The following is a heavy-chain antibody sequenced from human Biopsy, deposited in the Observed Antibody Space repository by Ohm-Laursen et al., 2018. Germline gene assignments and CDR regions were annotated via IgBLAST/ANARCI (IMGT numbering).Heavy chain of an antibody. Sequence: SVKVSCKASGGTFSSSVITWVRQAPGQGLEWMGGIIPIPNVATYAQKFQGRITITADESTSTAYMELSSLTSDDTAVYFCARGEGSSWFDPWGHGTLVTVSS. CDR2: IIPIPNVA. J-gene: IGHJ5*02. V-gene: IGHV1-69*10. CDR1: GGTFSSSV. CDR3: ARGEGSSWFDP. D-gene: IGHD1-26*01.